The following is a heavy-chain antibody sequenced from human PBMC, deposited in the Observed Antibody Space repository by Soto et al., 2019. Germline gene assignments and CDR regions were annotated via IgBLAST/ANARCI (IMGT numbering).Heavy chain of an antibody. CDR1: GFTFSSCS. CDR2: SSSSSRTI. J-gene: IGHJ3*02. Sequence: GGSLRLSCAASGFTFSSCSMNWVRQAPGKGPEWVSYSSSSSRTIYYADSVKGRFTISRDNSKNTLYLQMNSLRAEDTAVYYCARDGDLGYCSGGSCYPLGEAFDIRGQGTMVTGSS. D-gene: IGHD2-15*01. CDR3: ARDGDLGYCSGGSCYPLGEAFDI. V-gene: IGHV3-48*01.